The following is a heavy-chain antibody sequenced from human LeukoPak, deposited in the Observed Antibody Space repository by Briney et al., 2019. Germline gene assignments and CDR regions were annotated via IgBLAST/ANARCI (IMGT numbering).Heavy chain of an antibody. J-gene: IGHJ4*02. CDR1: GFTFSDYY. V-gene: IGHV3-11*04. D-gene: IGHD3-16*02. CDR3: ARRVTFGGVIVQGLDY. CDR2: ISITGSII. Sequence: GGSLRLSCAASGFTFSDYYMSWIRQAPGKGLEWISHISITGSIIFYADSVKGRFTISRDNAKNSLYLQMNSLRAEDTAVYYCARRVTFGGVIVQGLDYWGQGTLVTVSS.